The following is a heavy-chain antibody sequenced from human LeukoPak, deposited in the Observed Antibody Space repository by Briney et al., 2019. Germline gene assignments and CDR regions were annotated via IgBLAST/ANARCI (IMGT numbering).Heavy chain of an antibody. CDR3: AGLSGGFYDTNDYA. V-gene: IGHV3-7*01. CDR1: GFTFNSCW. D-gene: IGHD3-22*01. J-gene: IGHJ5*02. Sequence: QAGGSLRLSCVASGFTFNSCWMSWVRQAPGKGLEWVANIKQDGSEKYYVDSVKGRFTISRDNAKNSLYLQMNILRVEDTAVYYCAGLSGGFYDTNDYAWGQGTLVTVSS. CDR2: IKQDGSEK.